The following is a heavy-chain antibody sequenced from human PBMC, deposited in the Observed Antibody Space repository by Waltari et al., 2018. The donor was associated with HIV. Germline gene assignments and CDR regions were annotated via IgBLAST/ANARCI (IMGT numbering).Heavy chain of an antibody. D-gene: IGHD3-3*01. CDR2: IYYSGST. Sequence: QLQLWEWGPGLVRPLESLSLTCTVSGGSISSSSYYWGGSRRPPGGGLGWIGSIYYSGSTYYNPSLKSRVTISVDTSKNQFSLKLSSVTAADTAVYYCARLAEYYDFWSGSSHLTDYWGQGTLVTVSS. V-gene: IGHV4-39*01. CDR1: GGSISSSSYY. CDR3: ARLAEYYDFWSGSSHLTDY. J-gene: IGHJ4*02.